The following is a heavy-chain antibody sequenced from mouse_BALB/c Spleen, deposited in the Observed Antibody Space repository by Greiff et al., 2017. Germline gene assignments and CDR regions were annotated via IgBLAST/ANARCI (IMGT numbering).Heavy chain of an antibody. CDR1: GFSLTSYG. Sequence: VQRVESGPGLVAPSQSLSITCTVSGFSLTSYGVHWVRQPPGKGLEWLGVIWAGGSTNYNSALMSRLSISKDNSKSQVFLKMNSLQTDDTAMYYCARAGGSSGLLAYWGQGTLVTVSA. CDR2: IWAGGST. D-gene: IGHD3-1*01. CDR3: ARAGGSSGLLAY. J-gene: IGHJ3*01. V-gene: IGHV2-9*02.